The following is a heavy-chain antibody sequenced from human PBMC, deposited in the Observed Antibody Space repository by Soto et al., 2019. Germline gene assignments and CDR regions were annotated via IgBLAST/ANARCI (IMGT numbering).Heavy chain of an antibody. Sequence: QVQLVKSGAEEKKPGAPVKVSCKASGNTLPSYPMNWGRQAPGQRLGWMGWINAGNGNTKYSKKFQGRVTITRDTSASTAYMELSSLRSEDTAVYYCARHGSAWDYWGQGTLVTVSS. CDR1: GNTLPSYP. D-gene: IGHD6-19*01. V-gene: IGHV1-3*05. J-gene: IGHJ4*02. CDR3: ARHGSAWDY. CDR2: INAGNGNT.